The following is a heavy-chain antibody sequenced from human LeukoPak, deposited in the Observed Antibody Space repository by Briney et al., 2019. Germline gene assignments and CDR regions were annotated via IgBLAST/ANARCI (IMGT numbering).Heavy chain of an antibody. CDR3: AKGPYGSGSYYNDY. CDR1: GFTFIHYS. D-gene: IGHD3-10*01. CDR2: INGGGRTT. Sequence: PAGSLRVSCAASGFTFIHYSMCLVRQAPSTGLHWVSAINGGGRTTYYADSVKGRFTISRDNSKNTLYLQMNSLRAEDTAVYYCAKGPYGSGSYYNDYWGQGTLVTVSS. J-gene: IGHJ4*02. V-gene: IGHV3-23*01.